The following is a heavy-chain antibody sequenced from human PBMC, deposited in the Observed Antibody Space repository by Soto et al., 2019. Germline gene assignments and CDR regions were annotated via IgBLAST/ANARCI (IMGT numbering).Heavy chain of an antibody. D-gene: IGHD6-19*01. J-gene: IGHJ4*02. Sequence: ASVKVSCKASGYTFTSYAVHWVRQAPGQRLEWMGWINAGNGNTKYSQKFQGRVTITRDTSASTAYMELSSLRSEDTAVYYCARAQSIAVAGYDYWGQGTLVTVSS. CDR3: ARAQSIAVAGYDY. CDR2: INAGNGNT. V-gene: IGHV1-3*01. CDR1: GYTFTSYA.